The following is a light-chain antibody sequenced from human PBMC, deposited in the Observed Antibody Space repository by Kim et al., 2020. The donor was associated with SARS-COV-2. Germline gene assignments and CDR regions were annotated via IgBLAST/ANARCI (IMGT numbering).Light chain of an antibody. Sequence: SYELTQPSSVSVSPGQTARITCSGDVLAKKYARWFQQKPGQAPVLVIYKDSERPSGIPGRFSGSSSGTTVTLTISGAQVEDEADYYCYSAADKVFGG. CDR3: YSAADKV. J-gene: IGLJ3*02. CDR1: VLAKKY. CDR2: KDS. V-gene: IGLV3-27*01.